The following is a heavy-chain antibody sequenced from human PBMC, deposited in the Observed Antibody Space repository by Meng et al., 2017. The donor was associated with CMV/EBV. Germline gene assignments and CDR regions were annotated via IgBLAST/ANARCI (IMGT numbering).Heavy chain of an antibody. D-gene: IGHD3-3*01. J-gene: IGHJ6*02. Sequence: SVKVSCKSSGGTFSSYAISWVRQAPGQGREWMGGIIPFLGIANYAQKFQGRATITADKSTSTAYMEVNSLRSEDTAVYYCAAKEGEFWRGYYPYYYGMDDWGQGTTVTVSS. CDR2: IIPFLGIA. V-gene: IGHV1-69*10. CDR3: AAKEGEFWRGYYPYYYGMDD. CDR1: GGTFSSYA.